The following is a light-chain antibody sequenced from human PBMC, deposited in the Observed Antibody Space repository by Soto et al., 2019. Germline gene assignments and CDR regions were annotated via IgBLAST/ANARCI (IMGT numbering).Light chain of an antibody. CDR2: GAS. CDR3: QQYNNWHPVT. Sequence: EILFTQSPGTLSLFPGERATLSCRASQSVSSGYLAWYRQKPGQATRLLIYGASTRATGIPAKFSGSGSGTEFTLTIRSLQSEDFAVYYCQQYNNWHPVTFGQGTKVDIK. J-gene: IGKJ1*01. CDR1: QSVSSGY. V-gene: IGKV3-15*01.